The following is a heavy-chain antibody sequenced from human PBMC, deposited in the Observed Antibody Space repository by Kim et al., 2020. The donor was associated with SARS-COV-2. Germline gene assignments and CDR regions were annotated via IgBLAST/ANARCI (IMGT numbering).Heavy chain of an antibody. CDR3: ARVFTEGVVAAPHDY. CDR2: INHSGST. Sequence: SETLSLTCAVYGGSFSGYYWSWIRQPPGKGLEWIGEINHSGSTNYNPSLKSRVTISVDTSKNQFSLKLSSVTAADTAVYYCARVFTEGVVAAPHDYWGQGTLVTVSS. D-gene: IGHD2-15*01. J-gene: IGHJ4*02. CDR1: GGSFSGYY. V-gene: IGHV4-34*01.